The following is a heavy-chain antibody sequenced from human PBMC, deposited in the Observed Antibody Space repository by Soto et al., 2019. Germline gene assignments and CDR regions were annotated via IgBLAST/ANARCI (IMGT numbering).Heavy chain of an antibody. D-gene: IGHD5-18*01. Sequence: VQLVESGGGLIQPGGSLRLSCAASGFTVSNNHMTWVRQAPGRGPEWVSTIYYNGNTFYADSVKGRFTISRDNSKNMLYLQMNSLRAEDTALSYCATGGDTAEDGYWGQGTLVTVSS. CDR1: GFTVSNNH. CDR3: ATGGDTAEDGY. CDR2: IYYNGNT. J-gene: IGHJ4*02. V-gene: IGHV3-53*01.